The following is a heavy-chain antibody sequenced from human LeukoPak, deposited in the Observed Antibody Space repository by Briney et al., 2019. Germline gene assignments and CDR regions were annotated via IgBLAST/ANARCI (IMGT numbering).Heavy chain of an antibody. CDR3: ARAYYYDSSGYSNWFDP. J-gene: IGHJ5*02. Sequence: PSETLSLTCAVYGGSFSGYYWSWIRQPPGKGLEWIGEINHSGSTNYNPSLKSRATISVDTSKNQFSLKLSSVTAADTAVYYCARAYYYDSSGYSNWFDPWGQGTLVTVSS. CDR2: INHSGST. V-gene: IGHV4-34*01. CDR1: GGSFSGYY. D-gene: IGHD3-22*01.